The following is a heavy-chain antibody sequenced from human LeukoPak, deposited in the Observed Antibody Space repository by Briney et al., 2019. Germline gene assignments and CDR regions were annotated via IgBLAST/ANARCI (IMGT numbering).Heavy chain of an antibody. CDR1: GGSFSGYY. CDR2: INHSGST. Sequence: SETLSLTCAVYGGSFSGYYWSWIRQPPGKGLEWIGEINHSGSTNYNPSLKSRVTISVDTSKNQFSLKLSSVAAADTAVYYCARGQIYCGGDCYSRDFDYWGQGTLVSVSS. V-gene: IGHV4-34*01. J-gene: IGHJ4*02. D-gene: IGHD2-21*02. CDR3: ARGQIYCGGDCYSRDFDY.